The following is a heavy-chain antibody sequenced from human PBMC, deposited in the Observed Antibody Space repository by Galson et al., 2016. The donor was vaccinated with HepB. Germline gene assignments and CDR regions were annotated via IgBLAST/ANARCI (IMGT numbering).Heavy chain of an antibody. CDR3: ARAHYPGSGNYYEPLFDS. Sequence: ETLSLTCTVSGGSISNYYWSWIRQPAGKGLECIGRIYSSGSTNYNYNPSLKSRVTISVDTSENQLSLKLRSVTGADTAVYFCARAHYPGSGNYYEPLFDSWGQGTLATVSS. J-gene: IGHJ4*02. V-gene: IGHV4-4*07. D-gene: IGHD3-10*01. CDR1: GGSISNYY. CDR2: IYSSGSTNY.